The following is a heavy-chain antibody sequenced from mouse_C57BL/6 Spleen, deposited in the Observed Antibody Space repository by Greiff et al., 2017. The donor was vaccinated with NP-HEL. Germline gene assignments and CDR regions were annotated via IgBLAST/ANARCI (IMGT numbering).Heavy chain of an antibody. D-gene: IGHD1-1*01. V-gene: IGHV1-50*01. Sequence: QVQLQQPGAELVKPGASVKLSCKASGYTFTSYWMQWVKQRPGQGLEWIGEIDPSDSYTNYNQKFKGKATLTVDTSSSTAYMQLSSLSSEDSAVYYCASSLNNTVVEGMDYWGQGTSVTVSS. CDR1: GYTFTSYW. CDR2: IDPSDSYT. J-gene: IGHJ4*01. CDR3: ASSLNNTVVEGMDY.